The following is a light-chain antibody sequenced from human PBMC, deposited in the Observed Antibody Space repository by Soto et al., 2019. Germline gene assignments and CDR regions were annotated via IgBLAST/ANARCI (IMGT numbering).Light chain of an antibody. V-gene: IGKV3-15*01. CDR1: QSISNN. J-gene: IGKJ1*01. CDR2: SAF. Sequence: EIVLTHSPSTLSLXPXERSTLSCRASQSISNNLAWYQQKPGQAPRLVIYSAFTRATGIPARFSGSGSGTEFTLTISSLQSEDFAVYYCQQYNNWPPTWTFGQGTKVDIK. CDR3: QQYNNWPPTWT.